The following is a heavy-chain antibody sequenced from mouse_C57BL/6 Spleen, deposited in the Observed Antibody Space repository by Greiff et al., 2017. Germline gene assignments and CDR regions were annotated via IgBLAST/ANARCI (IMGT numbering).Heavy chain of an antibody. V-gene: IGHV3-6*01. J-gene: IGHJ3*01. D-gene: IGHD2-4*01. CDR3: ARGRDDYGCAY. CDR1: GYSITSGYY. Sequence: EVQLVESGPGLVKPSQSLSLTCSVTGYSITSGYYWNWIRQFPGNKLEWMGYISYDGSNNYNPSLKNRISITRDTSKNQFFLKVNSVTTEDTATYYCARGRDDYGCAYWGQGTLVTVSA. CDR2: ISYDGSN.